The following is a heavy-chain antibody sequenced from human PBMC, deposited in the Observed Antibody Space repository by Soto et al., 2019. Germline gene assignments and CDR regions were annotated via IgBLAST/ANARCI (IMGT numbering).Heavy chain of an antibody. Sequence: QVQLVESGGGVVQPGRSLRLSCAASGFTFSSYAMHWVRQAPGKGLEWVAVISYDGSNKYYADSVKGRFTISRDNSKNTLYLQMNSLRAEDTAVYYCAREGVTAVEIYYWGQGTLVTVSS. CDR3: AREGVTAVEIYY. D-gene: IGHD2-21*02. CDR2: ISYDGSNK. V-gene: IGHV3-30-3*01. CDR1: GFTFSSYA. J-gene: IGHJ4*02.